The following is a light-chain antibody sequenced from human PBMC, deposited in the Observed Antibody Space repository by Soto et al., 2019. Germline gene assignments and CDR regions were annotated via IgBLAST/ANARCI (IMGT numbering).Light chain of an antibody. Sequence: DIQMTQSPSSLSASVGDRVTIPCRASQNIGNFLNWYQQKPGTAPKLLISAASSLQSGVPSSFSGNGSGTDFTLAISSLQPEHFATYFCQQILSTPYTFGQGTKLEIK. V-gene: IGKV1-39*01. CDR3: QQILSTPYT. J-gene: IGKJ2*01. CDR2: AAS. CDR1: QNIGNF.